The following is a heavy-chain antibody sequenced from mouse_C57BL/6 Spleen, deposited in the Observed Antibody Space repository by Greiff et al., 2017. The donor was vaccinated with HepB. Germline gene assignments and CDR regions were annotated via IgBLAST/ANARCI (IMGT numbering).Heavy chain of an antibody. J-gene: IGHJ2*01. V-gene: IGHV3-6*01. D-gene: IGHD4-1*01. CDR3: AREKLAPYYFDY. CDR1: GYSITSGYY. Sequence: EVKLQESGPGLVKPSQSLSLTCSVTGYSITSGYYWNWIRQFPGNKLEWMGYISYDGSNNYNPSLKNRISITRDTSKNQFFLKLNSVTTEDTATYYCAREKLAPYYFDYWGQGTTLTVSS. CDR2: ISYDGSN.